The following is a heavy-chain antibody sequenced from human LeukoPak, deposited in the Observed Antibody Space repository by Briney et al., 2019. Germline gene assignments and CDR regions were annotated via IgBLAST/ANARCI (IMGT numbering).Heavy chain of an antibody. CDR3: VGGWGYFDN. Sequence: PGGSLRLSCAASGFTFSNYWMSWVRQAPGKGLEWVANIKEDGSERYYVDSVKGRFTISRDDAKNSLYLQMNSLRADDTAVFYFVGGWGYFDNWGQGTLVTVSS. CDR1: GFTFSNYW. V-gene: IGHV3-7*01. CDR2: IKEDGSER. J-gene: IGHJ4*02. D-gene: IGHD3-16*01.